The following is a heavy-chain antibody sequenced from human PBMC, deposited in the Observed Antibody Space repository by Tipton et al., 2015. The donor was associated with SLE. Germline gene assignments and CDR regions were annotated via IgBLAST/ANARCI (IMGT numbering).Heavy chain of an antibody. CDR3: ARGVKMVRGYAFDI. J-gene: IGHJ3*02. Sequence: LRLSCTVSGGSISSHYWSWIRQPPGKGLEWIGYIYNSGSTNYNPSLKSRVTISVDTSKNQFSLKLSSVTAADTAVYYCARGVKMVRGYAFDIWGQGTMVTVSS. V-gene: IGHV4-59*11. CDR1: GGSISSHY. D-gene: IGHD3-10*01. CDR2: IYNSGST.